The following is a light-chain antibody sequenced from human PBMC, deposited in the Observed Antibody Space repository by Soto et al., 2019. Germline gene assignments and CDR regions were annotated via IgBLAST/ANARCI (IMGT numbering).Light chain of an antibody. V-gene: IGKV1-5*03. CDR1: QNINNW. CDR2: EAS. CDR3: QQYSGPWT. J-gene: IGKJ1*01. Sequence: DIQMTQSPSTLSASVGDRVTINCRASQNINNWLAWYQQKPGKAPKLRIYEASNLEGGVPSRFSGSGSGTDFTLTISSLQPDDFATYFCQQYSGPWTFGQGTKVDIK.